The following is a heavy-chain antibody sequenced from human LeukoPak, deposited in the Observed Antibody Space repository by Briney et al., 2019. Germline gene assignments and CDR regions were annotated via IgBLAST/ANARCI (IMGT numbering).Heavy chain of an antibody. J-gene: IGHJ5*02. CDR3: ARTFGSGRYPGDWFDP. CDR2: IYSDGSST. CDR1: GFPFSNYW. Sequence: GGSLRLSCTAPGFPFSNYWMHWVRQGPGKGLEWVSRIYSDGSSTTYADSVKGRFTISRDNAKNTLYLQMSSLRVEDTAVYYCARTFGSGRYPGDWFDPWGQGTLVTVSS. V-gene: IGHV3-74*03. D-gene: IGHD6-19*01.